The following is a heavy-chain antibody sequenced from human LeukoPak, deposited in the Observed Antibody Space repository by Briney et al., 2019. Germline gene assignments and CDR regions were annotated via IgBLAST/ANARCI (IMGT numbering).Heavy chain of an antibody. V-gene: IGHV1-24*01. CDR2: FDPEDGET. CDR1: GYTLTELS. Sequence: ASVKVSCKVSGYTLTELSMHWVRQAPGKGLEWMGGFDPEDGETIYAQKFQGSVTMTEDTSTDTAYMELSSLRSEDTAVYYCATSHGSYHHPDYWGQGTLVTVSS. J-gene: IGHJ4*02. CDR3: ATSHGSYHHPDY. D-gene: IGHD1-26*01.